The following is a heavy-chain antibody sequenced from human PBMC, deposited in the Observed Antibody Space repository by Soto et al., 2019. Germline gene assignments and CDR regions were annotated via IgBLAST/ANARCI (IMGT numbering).Heavy chain of an antibody. CDR1: GGSINRSTSY. Sequence: QLQLQESGPGLVKPSETLSLTCAVSGGSINRSTSYWAWIRQPPGKELEWIGTIYYSGNTYYNPSLKSRVTLALDTSKNHFSLNLSSVTAAATAVYYCARRTYDSGTYYSTPFDYWGQGTLVTVSS. CDR2: IYYSGNT. V-gene: IGHV4-39*02. D-gene: IGHD3-10*01. J-gene: IGHJ4*02. CDR3: ARRTYDSGTYYSTPFDY.